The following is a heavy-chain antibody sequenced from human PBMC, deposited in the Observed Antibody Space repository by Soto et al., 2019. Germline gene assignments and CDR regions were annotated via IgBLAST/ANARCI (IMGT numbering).Heavy chain of an antibody. V-gene: IGHV3-23*01. D-gene: IGHD2-2*01. J-gene: IGHJ4*02. Sequence: EVQLLESGGGLVQPGGSLRLSCAASGFTFSSYALSWVRQAPGKGLEWVSAISGRGGSIYCADSVKGRFTISTDNSKNPLYRQMTSMRAEVTAVDYCARNCSSTSCINYWGQGTLAAVSS. CDR2: ISGRGGSI. CDR1: GFTFSSYA. CDR3: ARNCSSTSCINY.